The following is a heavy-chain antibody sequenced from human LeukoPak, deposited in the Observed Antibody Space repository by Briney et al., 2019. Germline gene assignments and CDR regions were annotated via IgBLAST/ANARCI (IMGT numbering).Heavy chain of an antibody. J-gene: IGHJ6*03. Sequence: GGSLRLSCAASGFSFRSYNMNWVRQAPGKGLEWVAFIRYDGSNKYYADSVKGRFTISRDNSKNTLYLQMNSLRAEDTAVYYCAKGSYDSSGRTRYYYYYMDVWGKGTTVSISS. CDR2: IRYDGSNK. CDR3: AKGSYDSSGRTRYYYYYMDV. CDR1: GFSFRSYN. V-gene: IGHV3-30*02. D-gene: IGHD3-22*01.